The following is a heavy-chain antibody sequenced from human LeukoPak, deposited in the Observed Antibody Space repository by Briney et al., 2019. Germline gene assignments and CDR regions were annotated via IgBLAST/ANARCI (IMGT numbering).Heavy chain of an antibody. V-gene: IGHV1-2*02. CDR2: INPNSGGT. CDR3: SRDRGSGSHHFDC. Sequence: SVKVPCKASGYTFTGYYMHWVRQAPGQGLEWMGWINPNSGGTNYAQKFQGRVTMTRDTSISTAYIELSRRRSDDTALYYCSRDRGSGSHHFDCWGQGSLLSVSS. D-gene: IGHD3-10*01. J-gene: IGHJ4*02. CDR1: GYTFTGYY.